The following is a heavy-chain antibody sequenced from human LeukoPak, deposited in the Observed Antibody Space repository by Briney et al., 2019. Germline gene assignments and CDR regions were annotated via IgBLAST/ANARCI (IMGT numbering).Heavy chain of an antibody. V-gene: IGHV3-23*01. Sequence: GGSLRLSCAASGFTFSSYAMSWVRQPPAKGLEWVSAISGSGGSTYYADSVKGRFTISRDNSKNTLYRQMNSLRAEDTAVYYCAKEAWYNDYGGNGPFDYWGQGTLVTVSS. J-gene: IGHJ4*02. D-gene: IGHD4-23*01. CDR2: ISGSGGST. CDR3: AKEAWYNDYGGNGPFDY. CDR1: GFTFSSYA.